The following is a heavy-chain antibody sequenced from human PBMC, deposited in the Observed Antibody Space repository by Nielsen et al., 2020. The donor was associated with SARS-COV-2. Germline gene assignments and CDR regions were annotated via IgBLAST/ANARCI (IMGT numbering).Heavy chain of an antibody. Sequence: GGSLRLSCAASGFTFSSYAMHWVRQAPGKGLEWVAVISYDGSNKYYADSVKGRFTISRDNSKNTLYLQMNSLRDEDTAVYYCARATGANWSYYYYYGMDVWGQGTTVTVSS. CDR1: GFTFSSYA. D-gene: IGHD1-20*01. J-gene: IGHJ6*02. CDR2: ISYDGSNK. CDR3: ARATGANWSYYYYYGMDV. V-gene: IGHV3-30-3*01.